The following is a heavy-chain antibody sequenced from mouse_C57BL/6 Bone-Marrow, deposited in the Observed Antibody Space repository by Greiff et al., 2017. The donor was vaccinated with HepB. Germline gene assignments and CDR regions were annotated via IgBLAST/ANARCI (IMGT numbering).Heavy chain of an antibody. Sequence: EVKLVESGPGLVKPSQSLSLTCSVTGYSITSGYYWNWIRQFPENQLEWMGYISYDGSNNYNPSLKNRISITRDTSKNQFFLKLNSVTTEDTATYYSARDYYGSWYFDVWGTGTTVTVSS. D-gene: IGHD1-1*01. V-gene: IGHV3-6*01. CDR3: ARDYYGSWYFDV. CDR1: GYSITSGYY. J-gene: IGHJ1*03. CDR2: ISYDGSN.